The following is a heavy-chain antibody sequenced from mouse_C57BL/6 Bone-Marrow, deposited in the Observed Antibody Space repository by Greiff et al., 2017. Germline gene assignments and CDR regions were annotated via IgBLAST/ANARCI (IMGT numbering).Heavy chain of an antibody. CDR1: GFNIKDDY. CDR2: IDPENGDT. Sequence: DVKLQESGAELVRPGASVKLSCTASGFNIKDDYMHWVKQRPEQGLEWIGWIDPENGDTEYASKFQGKATITADTSSNTAYLQLSSLTSEDTAVYYCTYDYDGDFDYWGQGTTLTVSS. V-gene: IGHV14-4*01. D-gene: IGHD2-4*01. J-gene: IGHJ2*01. CDR3: TYDYDGDFDY.